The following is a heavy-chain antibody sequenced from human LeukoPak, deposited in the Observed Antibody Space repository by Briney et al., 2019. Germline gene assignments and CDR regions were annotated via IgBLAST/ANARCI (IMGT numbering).Heavy chain of an antibody. D-gene: IGHD3-10*01. V-gene: IGHV3-15*01. CDR1: GFTFSNAW. J-gene: IGHJ5*02. CDR2: IKSKTDGGTT. Sequence: GRSLRLSCAASGFTFSNAWMSWVRQAPGKGQEWVGRIKSKTDGGTTDYAAPVKGRFTISRDDSKNTLYLQMNSLKTEDTAVYYCTTDGTMVRGVDTNWFDPWGQGTLVTVSS. CDR3: TTDGTMVRGVDTNWFDP.